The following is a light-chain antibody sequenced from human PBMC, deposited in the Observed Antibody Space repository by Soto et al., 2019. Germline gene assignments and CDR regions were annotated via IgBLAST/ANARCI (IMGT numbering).Light chain of an antibody. CDR1: SSDVGGYNY. Sequence: QSVLTQPASVSGSPGQSITISCSGTSSDVGGYNYVSWYQQHPGKAPKLMIYEVSSRPSGVSNRFSGSKSGNTASLTISGLQAEDEADYYCSSYTSSSTLVFGRGTKLTVL. V-gene: IGLV2-14*01. CDR3: SSYTSSSTLV. J-gene: IGLJ2*01. CDR2: EVS.